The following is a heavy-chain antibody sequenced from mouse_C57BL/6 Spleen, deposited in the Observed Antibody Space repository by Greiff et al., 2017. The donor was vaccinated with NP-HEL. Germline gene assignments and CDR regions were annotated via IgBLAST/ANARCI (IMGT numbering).Heavy chain of an antibody. V-gene: IGHV1-59*01. CDR3: ASGGQLRLYVEEYYAMDY. J-gene: IGHJ4*01. CDR1: GYTFTSYW. Sequence: QVQLQQPGAELVRPGTSVKLSCKASGYTFTSYWMHWVKQRPGQGLEWIGVIDPSDSYTNYNQKFKGKATLTVDTSSSTAYMQLSSLTSEDSAVYYCASGGQLRLYVEEYYAMDYWGQGTSVTVSS. CDR2: IDPSDSYT. D-gene: IGHD3-2*02.